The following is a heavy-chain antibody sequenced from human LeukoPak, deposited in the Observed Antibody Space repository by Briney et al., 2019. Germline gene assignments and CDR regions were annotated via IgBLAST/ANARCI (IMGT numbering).Heavy chain of an antibody. CDR1: GFTFDYYW. D-gene: IGHD2-15*01. Sequence: GCLRLSCAASGFTFDYYWMTWVRQAPGKGLEWLANISASSTEKYYVDSVKGRFTISRDNAKNSLYLQMNSLEVEDTAVYYCARGWGERGKCRGGTCNKPQFDYWGQGTLVTVSS. V-gene: IGHV3-7*01. CDR3: ARGWGERGKCRGGTCNKPQFDY. CDR2: ISASSTEK. J-gene: IGHJ4*02.